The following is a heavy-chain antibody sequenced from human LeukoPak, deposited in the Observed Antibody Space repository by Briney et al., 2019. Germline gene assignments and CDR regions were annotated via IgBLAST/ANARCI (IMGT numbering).Heavy chain of an antibody. CDR1: GYTFTSYY. D-gene: IGHD1-1*01. CDR3: ARARVARRRESGFDY. CDR2: INPSGGST. Sequence: ASVKVSCKASGYTFTSYYMHWVRQAPGQGLEWMGIINPSGGSTSYAQKFQGRVTMTRDTSTSTVYMELSSLRSEDTAVYYCARARVARRRESGFDYWGQGTLVTVSS. V-gene: IGHV1-46*03. J-gene: IGHJ4*02.